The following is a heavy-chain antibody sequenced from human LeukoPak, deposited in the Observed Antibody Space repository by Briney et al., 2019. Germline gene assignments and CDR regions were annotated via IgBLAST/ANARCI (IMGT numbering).Heavy chain of an antibody. J-gene: IGHJ4*02. CDR3: ASRGWLRLVQFDY. CDR2: IYYSGTT. V-gene: IGHV4-39*01. CDR1: GGSISSSSYS. Sequence: PSETLSLTCTVSGGSISSSSYSWGWIRQPPGKGLEWIGSIYYSGTTYYNPSLKSRVTISVDTSKIQFSLKLSSVTAADTAVYYCASRGWLRLVQFDYWGQGTLVTVSS. D-gene: IGHD5-12*01.